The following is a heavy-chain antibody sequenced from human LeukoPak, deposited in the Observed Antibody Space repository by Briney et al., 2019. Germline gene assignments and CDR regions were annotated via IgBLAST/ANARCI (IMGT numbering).Heavy chain of an antibody. Sequence: ASVKVSCKAAGYTFTGYHMHWLRQAPGQGPEWMGWINPNSGDTYCAQKFQGGPVVTRDTPIRTAYMELNGLTSDDTAVHYCAREGSCTSTSCPKDFWGQGTLVTVSS. CDR1: GYTFTGYH. J-gene: IGHJ4*02. CDR2: INPNSGDT. V-gene: IGHV1-2*02. CDR3: AREGSCTSTSCPKDF. D-gene: IGHD2-2*01.